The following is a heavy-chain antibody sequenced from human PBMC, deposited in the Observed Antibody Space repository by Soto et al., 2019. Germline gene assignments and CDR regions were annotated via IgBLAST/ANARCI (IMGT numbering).Heavy chain of an antibody. J-gene: IGHJ6*03. CDR2: ISSSSSAI. D-gene: IGHD7-27*01. V-gene: IGHV3-48*01. CDR3: ARDLSWGSNWYYYMDV. CDR1: GFILSDCA. Sequence: EVQLVESGGGLVQPGGSLRLSCATSGFILSDCAMNWVRQAPGKGLEWVSYISSSSSAIDYADSVKGRFTVSRDNARSSLYLQMNSLRGEDTAVYYCARDLSWGSNWYYYMDVWGKGTTVTVSS.